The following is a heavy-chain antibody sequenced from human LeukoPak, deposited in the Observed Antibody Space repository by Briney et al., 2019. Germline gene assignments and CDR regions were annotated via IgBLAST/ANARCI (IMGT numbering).Heavy chain of an antibody. Sequence: PSETLSLTCTVSGGSISSYYWSWIRQPPGKGLEWIGYIYYSGSTNYNPSLKSRVTISVDTSKNQFSLKLSSVTAADTAVYYCAREGYSHGTYYYYYGMDVWGQGTTVTVSS. J-gene: IGHJ6*02. D-gene: IGHD5-18*01. CDR2: IYYSGST. CDR1: GGSISSYY. CDR3: AREGYSHGTYYYYYGMDV. V-gene: IGHV4-59*01.